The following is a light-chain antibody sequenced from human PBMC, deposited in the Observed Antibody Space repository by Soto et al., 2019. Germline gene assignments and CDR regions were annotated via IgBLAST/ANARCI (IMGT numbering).Light chain of an antibody. CDR3: QQYGSPPRT. V-gene: IGKV3-20*01. CDR1: QGVSSSY. CDR2: GAS. J-gene: IGKJ1*01. Sequence: IGLRHCPGALSLTQGEGATLSCRASQGVSSSYLAWYQQKPAQAARLLIYGASSRATGIPDSFSGSGSGTDFTLTISRLEPEDFAVYYCQQYGSPPRTFGQGTKVDIK.